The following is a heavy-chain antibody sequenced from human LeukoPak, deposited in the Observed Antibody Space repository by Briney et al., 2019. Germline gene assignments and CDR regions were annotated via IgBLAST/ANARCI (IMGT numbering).Heavy chain of an antibody. CDR3: ARDLSEWELSVNY. V-gene: IGHV1-2*02. CDR1: GYTFTGYY. Sequence: ASVKVSCKASGYTFTGYYMHWVRQAPGQGLEWMGWINPNSGGTNYAQKFQGRVTMTRDTSISTAYMELSRLRSDDTAVYYCARDLSEWELSVNYWGQGTLVTVSS. D-gene: IGHD1-26*01. CDR2: INPNSGGT. J-gene: IGHJ4*02.